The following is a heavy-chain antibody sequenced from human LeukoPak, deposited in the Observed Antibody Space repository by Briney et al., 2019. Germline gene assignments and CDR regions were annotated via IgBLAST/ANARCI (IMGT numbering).Heavy chain of an antibody. J-gene: IGHJ4*02. CDR2: IYYSGST. CDR3: ARGRNWNDVWYFDH. V-gene: IGHV4-59*01. D-gene: IGHD1-1*01. Sequence: SETLSLTCTVSGGSISSYYWSWIRQPPGKGLEWIGYIYYSGSTNYNPSLKSRVTISVDTSKNQFSLKLSSVTAADTAVYYCARGRNWNDVWYFDHWGQGTLVTVSS. CDR1: GGSISSYY.